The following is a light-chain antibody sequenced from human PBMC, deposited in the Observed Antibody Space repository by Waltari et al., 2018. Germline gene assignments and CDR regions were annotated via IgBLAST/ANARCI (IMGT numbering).Light chain of an antibody. CDR1: SSDIGAYNY. V-gene: IGLV2-14*01. J-gene: IGLJ3*02. Sequence: QSALTQPASVSGSPGQSITIPCTGTSSDIGAYNYVPWYQHLPGKAPKLIISEVRRRPSGVSNRFSGSKSGNMASLTISGLQAEDEADYYCNSYTTSSTWVFGGGTKLTVL. CDR3: NSYTTSSTWV. CDR2: EVR.